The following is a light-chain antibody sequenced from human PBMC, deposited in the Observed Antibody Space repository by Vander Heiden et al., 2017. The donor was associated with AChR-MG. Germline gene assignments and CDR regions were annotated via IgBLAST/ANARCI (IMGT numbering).Light chain of an antibody. J-gene: IGKJ1*01. Sequence: VIWTTQSSSLLHASTGARVTISRRMSQGISSYFAWYQQKPGKAPELLIYAASTLQSGVPSRFSGSGSGTDFTLTISCLQSEDFATYYCQQYYSFPWTFGQGTKVEMK. V-gene: IGKV1D-8*01. CDR2: AAS. CDR3: QQYYSFPWT. CDR1: QGISSY.